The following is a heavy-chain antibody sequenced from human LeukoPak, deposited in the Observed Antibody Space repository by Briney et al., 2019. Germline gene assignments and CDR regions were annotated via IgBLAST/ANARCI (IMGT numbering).Heavy chain of an antibody. J-gene: IGHJ4*02. V-gene: IGHV4-4*02. D-gene: IGHD3-3*01. Sequence: SATLSLTCDVSGGSVTSTNWWTWVRQPPGKGLEWIGEVHLEGRTNYNPSLKSRLIMSVDLPETHISLKLTSVTAADTAVYYCAREGGFYRPLDYSGQGTLVTVSS. CDR1: GGSVTSTNW. CDR2: VHLEGRT. CDR3: AREGGFYRPLDY.